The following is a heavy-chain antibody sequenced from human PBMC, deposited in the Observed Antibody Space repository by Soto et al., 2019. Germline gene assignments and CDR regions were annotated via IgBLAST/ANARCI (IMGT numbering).Heavy chain of an antibody. D-gene: IGHD3-16*01. CDR1: GGTFSTYT. Sequence: QVHLVQSGAEVRKPGSSVKVSCKTSGGTFSTYTIYWVRQAPGQGLEWMGRIIPLFGTTKYAQNFQDRVTITAEESTCTTYMELSSLRAEDTAVYYCARRLDDRADECFDVWGEGTAVTVSA. CDR3: ARRLDDRADECFDV. J-gene: IGHJ3*01. V-gene: IGHV1-69*18. CDR2: IIPLFGTT.